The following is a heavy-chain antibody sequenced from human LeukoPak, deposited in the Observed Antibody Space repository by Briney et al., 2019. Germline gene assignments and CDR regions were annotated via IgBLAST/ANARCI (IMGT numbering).Heavy chain of an antibody. CDR2: ISYSGST. CDR3: GRGSTYYDSSVYYYFNWFDP. J-gene: IGHJ5*02. Sequence: TSETLSLTCTVSGGSISSSSYYWGWIRQPPGKGLEWVGSISYSGSTHYNPSLKSRVIISVDTSKNQFSLKLSAVTAADTAVYYCGRGSTYYDSSVYYYFNWFDPWGQGTLVTVSS. CDR1: GGSISSSSYY. D-gene: IGHD3-22*01. V-gene: IGHV4-39*01.